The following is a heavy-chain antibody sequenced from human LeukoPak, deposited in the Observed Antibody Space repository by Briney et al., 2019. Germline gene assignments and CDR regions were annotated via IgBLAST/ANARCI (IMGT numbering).Heavy chain of an antibody. J-gene: IGHJ4*02. Sequence: PSETLSLTCTVSGGSISSYYWSWIRQPPGKGLEWIGYIYYSGSTNYNPSLKSRVTISVDTSKNQFSLKLSSVTAADTAVYYCARARITIFGVVIIPFAYWGQGTLVTVSS. V-gene: IGHV4-59*12. CDR3: ARARITIFGVVIIPFAY. D-gene: IGHD3-3*01. CDR1: GGSISSYY. CDR2: IYYSGST.